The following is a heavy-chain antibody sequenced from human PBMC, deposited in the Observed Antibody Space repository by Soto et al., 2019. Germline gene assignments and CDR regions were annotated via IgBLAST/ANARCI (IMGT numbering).Heavy chain of an antibody. D-gene: IGHD3-3*01. CDR1: GGSFSGYY. V-gene: IGHV4-34*01. J-gene: IGHJ1*01. CDR3: ARVTLRYYDFWSGYYAEYFHH. Sequence: SETLSLTCAVYGGSFSGYYWSWIRQPPGKGLEWIGEINHSGSTNYNPSLKSRVTISVDTSKNQFSLKLSSVTAADTAVYYCARVTLRYYDFWSGYYAEYFHHWGQGTLVTVSS. CDR2: INHSGST.